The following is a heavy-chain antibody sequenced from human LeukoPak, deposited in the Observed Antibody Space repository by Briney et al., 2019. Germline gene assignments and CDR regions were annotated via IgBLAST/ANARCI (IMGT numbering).Heavy chain of an antibody. CDR2: ISSSSGTI. CDR1: GFTFNTYS. Sequence: GGSLRLSCVASGFTFNTYSMNWFRQAPGKGLEWISYISSSSGTIYYSDSVKGRFTISRDNAKNSLYLQMNSLRAEDTAVYYCAKAPNYYGSGSYYDYWGQGTLVTVSS. J-gene: IGHJ4*02. V-gene: IGHV3-48*04. CDR3: AKAPNYYGSGSYYDY. D-gene: IGHD3-10*01.